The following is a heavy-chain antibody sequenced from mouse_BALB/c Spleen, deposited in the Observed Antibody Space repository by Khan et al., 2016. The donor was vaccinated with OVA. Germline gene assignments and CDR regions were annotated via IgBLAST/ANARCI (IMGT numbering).Heavy chain of an antibody. Sequence: VQLQQSGAELVRPGSSVKISCKASGYAFSNYLMNWVKQGPGQGLEWIGQIYPGDGNTNYNGKLKDKATLTADKSSRTAYIQLSSLTSEDSFVYFCARSGYDYFAYWGQGTLVTVSA. D-gene: IGHD2-14*01. V-gene: IGHV1-80*01. J-gene: IGHJ3*01. CDR3: ARSGYDYFAY. CDR1: GYAFSNYL. CDR2: IYPGDGNT.